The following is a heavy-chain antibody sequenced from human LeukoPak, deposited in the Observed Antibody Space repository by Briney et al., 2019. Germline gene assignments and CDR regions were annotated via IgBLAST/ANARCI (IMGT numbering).Heavy chain of an antibody. D-gene: IGHD3-22*01. J-gene: IGHJ4*02. CDR1: GFSFSNYA. Sequence: PGGSLRLSCVPSGFSFSNYAMSWVRQVPGKGLEWVSSISGSGGSTHYVDSVKGRFTISRDKTKNTLYLQMNSLRAEDTAVYYCAKSSYYDASGYYREYYFDSWGQGTLVTVSS. CDR3: AKSSYYDASGYYREYYFDS. CDR2: ISGSGGST. V-gene: IGHV3-23*01.